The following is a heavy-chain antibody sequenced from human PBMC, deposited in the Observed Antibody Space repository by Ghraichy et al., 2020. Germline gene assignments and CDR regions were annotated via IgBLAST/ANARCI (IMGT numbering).Heavy chain of an antibody. CDR3: ARAYPYYYYGMDV. CDR1: GFTFNSYS. CDR2: ISSSSISI. J-gene: IGHJ6*02. V-gene: IGHV3-21*01. Sequence: GESLNISCAASGFTFNSYSMNWVRQAPGKGLEWVSSISSSSISIYYADSEKGRFTISRDNAKSSLYLQMNSLRAEDTAVYYCARAYPYYYYGMDVWGQGTTVTVSS.